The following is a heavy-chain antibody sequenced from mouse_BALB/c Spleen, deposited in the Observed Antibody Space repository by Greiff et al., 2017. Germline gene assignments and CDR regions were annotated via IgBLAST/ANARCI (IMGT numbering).Heavy chain of an antibody. D-gene: IGHD1-1*01. J-gene: IGHJ4*01. V-gene: IGHV5-6-4*01. CDR2: ISSGGSYT. CDR1: GFTFSSYT. CDR3: TRDGATVVAAGYKDY. Sequence: EVQLVESGGGLVKPGGSLKLSCAASGFTFSSYTMSWVRQTPGKRLEWVGTISSGGSYTYYPDSVKGRFTITRDNAKNTLYLQMSSLKSEDTAMYYCTRDGATVVAAGYKDYWGQGTSVTVSS.